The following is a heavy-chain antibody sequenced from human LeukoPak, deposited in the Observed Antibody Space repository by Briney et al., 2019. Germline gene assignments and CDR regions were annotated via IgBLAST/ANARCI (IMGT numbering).Heavy chain of an antibody. Sequence: PGGSLRLSCAASGFTFDDYGMSWVRQAPGKGLEWVSDINWNGGSTNYADSVKGRFTISRDNAKNSLYLQMNSLRAEDTALYYCARRVGAWYYFDYWGQGTLVTVSS. D-gene: IGHD1-26*01. V-gene: IGHV3-20*04. CDR2: INWNGGST. J-gene: IGHJ4*02. CDR3: ARRVGAWYYFDY. CDR1: GFTFDDYG.